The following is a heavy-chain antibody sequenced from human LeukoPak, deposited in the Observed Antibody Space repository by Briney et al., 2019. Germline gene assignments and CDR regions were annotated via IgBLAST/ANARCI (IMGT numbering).Heavy chain of an antibody. V-gene: IGHV4-30-4*01. CDR3: ARQNGAYTGYDSFAY. D-gene: IGHD5-12*01. CDR1: GGSISSGDYY. Sequence: SQTLSLTCTVSGGSISSGDYYWSWIRQPPGKGLEWIGYIYYSGSTYYNPSLKSRVTISVDTSKNQFSLKLSSVTAADTAVYYCARQNGAYTGYDSFAYWGQGTLLTVSS. CDR2: IYYSGST. J-gene: IGHJ4*01.